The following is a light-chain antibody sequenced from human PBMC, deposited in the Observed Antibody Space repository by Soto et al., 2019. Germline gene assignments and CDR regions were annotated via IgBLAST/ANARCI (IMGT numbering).Light chain of an antibody. V-gene: IGLV2-14*03. Sequence: QSALTQPASVSGSPGQSITISCTGSSSDVGGYNYVSWYQQHPGKAPKFMIYDVSIRPSGVSNRVSGSKSGNTASLTISGLQAEDEADYYCSSYTSNSAYVFGTGTKLTVL. J-gene: IGLJ1*01. CDR1: SSDVGGYNY. CDR2: DVS. CDR3: SSYTSNSAYV.